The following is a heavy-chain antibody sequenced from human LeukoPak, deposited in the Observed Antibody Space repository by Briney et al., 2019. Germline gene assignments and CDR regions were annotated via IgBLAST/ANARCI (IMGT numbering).Heavy chain of an antibody. CDR3: ARDGGLVHYYDSSGYTFDY. D-gene: IGHD3-22*01. CDR2: IWYDGSNK. V-gene: IGHV3-33*01. Sequence: GGSLRLSCAASGFTFSSYGMHWVRQAPGKGLEWVAVIWYDGSNKYYADSVKGRFTISRDNSKNTLYLQMNSLRAEDTAVYYCARDGGLVHYYDSSGYTFDYWGQGTLVTVSS. CDR1: GFTFSSYG. J-gene: IGHJ4*02.